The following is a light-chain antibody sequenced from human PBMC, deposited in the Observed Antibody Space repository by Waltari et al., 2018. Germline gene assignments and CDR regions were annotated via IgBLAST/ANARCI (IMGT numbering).Light chain of an antibody. CDR1: QSVRSD. V-gene: IGKV3-15*01. Sequence: EIIMTRSSATLSMSPGERATLSCRASQSVRSDLAWYQQKPGQAPSLLIYGASTRATGVPARFSGSGSGTEFTLTISSLQSEDFAVYFCQQYNDWPPTFGQGTKVEIK. J-gene: IGKJ1*01. CDR2: GAS. CDR3: QQYNDWPPT.